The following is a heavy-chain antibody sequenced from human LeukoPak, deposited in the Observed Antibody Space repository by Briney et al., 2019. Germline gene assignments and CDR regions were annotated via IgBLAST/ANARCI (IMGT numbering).Heavy chain of an antibody. D-gene: IGHD2-2*01. J-gene: IGHJ6*02. CDR2: ISGYNGNT. CDR3: ARGPYYCSSTSCYHGMDV. Sequence: ASVKVSCKASGYIFTSYGISWVRQAPGQGLEWMGWISGYNGNTNYAQKLQGRVTMTTDTSTSTAYMELRSLRPDDTAVYYCARGPYYCSSTSCYHGMDVWGQGTTVTVSS. V-gene: IGHV1-18*01. CDR1: GYIFTSYG.